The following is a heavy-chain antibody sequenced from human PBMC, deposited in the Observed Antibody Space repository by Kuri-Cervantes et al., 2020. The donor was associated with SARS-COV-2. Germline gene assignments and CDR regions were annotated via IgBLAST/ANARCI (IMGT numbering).Heavy chain of an antibody. CDR3: ARDLGLVHPFDI. V-gene: IGHV3-74*01. CDR2: INSDGSST. Sequence: GESLKISCAASGFTFSSYWMHWVRQAPGKGLVWVSRINSDGSSTSYADSVKGRFTISRDNAKNTLYLQMNSLRAEDTAVYYCARDLGLVHPFDIWGQGTMVTVSS. J-gene: IGHJ3*02. D-gene: IGHD3/OR15-3a*01. CDR1: GFTFSSYW.